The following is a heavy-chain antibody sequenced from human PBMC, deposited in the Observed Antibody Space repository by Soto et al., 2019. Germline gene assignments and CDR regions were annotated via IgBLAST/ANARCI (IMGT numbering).Heavy chain of an antibody. CDR2: IIPIFGTA. CDR1: GGTFSSYA. CDR3: ARSYCSGGSCYSPAIYYYYGMDV. J-gene: IGHJ6*02. Sequence: GASVKVSCKASGGTFSSYAISWVRQAPGQGLEWMGGIIPIFGTANYAQKFQGRVTITADESTSTAYMELSSLRSEDTAVYHCARSYCSGGSCYSPAIYYYYGMDVWGQGTTVTVSS. V-gene: IGHV1-69*13. D-gene: IGHD2-15*01.